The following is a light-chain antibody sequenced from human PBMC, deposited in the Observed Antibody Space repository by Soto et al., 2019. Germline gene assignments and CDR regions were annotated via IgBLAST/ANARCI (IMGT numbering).Light chain of an antibody. CDR1: QSIRSHY. CDR2: GAH. J-gene: IGKJ1*01. V-gene: IGKV3-20*01. CDR3: HQYGSSVT. Sequence: EIVLPQSPGTLSLSPGERATLSCRASQSIRSHYLAWYQQKPGQAPRLLISGAHNRAPGIPDRFSGSESGTDFTLRISRLEPEDFAVYYCHQYGSSVTFGQGTKVEIK.